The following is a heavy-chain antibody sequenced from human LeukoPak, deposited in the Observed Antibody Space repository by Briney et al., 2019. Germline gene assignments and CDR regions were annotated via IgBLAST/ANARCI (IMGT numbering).Heavy chain of an antibody. V-gene: IGHV4-4*09. D-gene: IGHD1-1*01. CDR2: IFSSGST. CDR1: GAYISSYS. J-gene: IGHJ5*02. Sequence: SETLSLTCTVSGAYISSYSWSWIRQPPGKGLEWIGHIFSSGSTNYNPSLKSRVTLSVDTSKNHFSLKLISVTAADTAVYYCARLFGTRFDPWGQGIQVAVS. CDR3: ARLFGTRFDP.